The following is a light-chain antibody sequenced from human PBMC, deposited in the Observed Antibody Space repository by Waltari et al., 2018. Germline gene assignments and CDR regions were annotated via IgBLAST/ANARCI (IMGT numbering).Light chain of an antibody. CDR1: QSVSSN. J-gene: IGKJ1*01. V-gene: IGKV3-15*01. CDR3: QQYNAWRT. CDR2: GAS. Sequence: EIVMTQSPVTLSVSPGEGATLSCRASQSVSSNLAWYQLKPGQAPRLLIYGASTRATGIPARFSGSGSGTEFTLTISRLQSEDFAVYYCQQYNAWRTFGQGTKVEI.